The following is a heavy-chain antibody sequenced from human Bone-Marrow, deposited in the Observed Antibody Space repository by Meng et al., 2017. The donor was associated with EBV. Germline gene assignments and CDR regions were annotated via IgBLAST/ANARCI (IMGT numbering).Heavy chain of an antibody. V-gene: IGHV1-69*06. CDR2: LIPMLGAP. CDR1: GGTFSSDA. Sequence: QGEVVQSGGEGKKPGSSWKVSCKTSGGTFSSDAISWVRQAPGQGLEWMGGLIPMLGAPNYAQKFQDRVTIIADKSTSIHYMELSSLRSDDTAVYYCASESGRGYTPDYWGRGTLVTVSS. CDR3: ASESGRGYTPDY. D-gene: IGHD3-10*01. J-gene: IGHJ4*02.